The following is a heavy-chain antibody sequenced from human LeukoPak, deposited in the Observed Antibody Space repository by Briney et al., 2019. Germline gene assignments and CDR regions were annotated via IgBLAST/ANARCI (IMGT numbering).Heavy chain of an antibody. Sequence: GGALRLSCAASGFTFSSYEMNWVRQAPGKGLEWVSYISNSSSPISYADYVKGRFTIYRDNAKNSLYLQMNSLRAEDTAVYYCARDCGGGSCYGPYDAFDIWGKVTMVTV. J-gene: IGHJ3*02. CDR3: ARDCGGGSCYGPYDAFDI. V-gene: IGHV3-48*03. CDR1: GFTFSSYE. D-gene: IGHD2-15*01. CDR2: ISNSSSPI.